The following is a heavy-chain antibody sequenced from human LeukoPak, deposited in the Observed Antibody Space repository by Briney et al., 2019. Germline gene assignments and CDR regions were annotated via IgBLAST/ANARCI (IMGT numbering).Heavy chain of an antibody. Sequence: ASVKVSCKASGYTFTSYYMHWVRQAPGQGLEWMGIINPSGGSTSYAQEFQGRVTMTRDTSTSTVYMELRSLRSDDTAVYYCARTRDGIAAAVGRWFDPWGQGTLVTVSS. J-gene: IGHJ5*02. V-gene: IGHV1-46*01. CDR1: GYTFTSYY. CDR2: INPSGGST. CDR3: ARTRDGIAAAVGRWFDP. D-gene: IGHD6-13*01.